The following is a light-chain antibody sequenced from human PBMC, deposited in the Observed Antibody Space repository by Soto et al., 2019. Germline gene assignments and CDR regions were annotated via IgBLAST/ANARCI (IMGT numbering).Light chain of an antibody. J-gene: IGKJ2*01. V-gene: IGKV3-15*01. CDR2: GAS. CDR1: QIVSNN. CDR3: HQSNNGPYT. Sequence: EIVMTQSPATLSVSPGERVTRSCRASQIVSNNLAWYQQKPGQANRLISYGASTTATGIPARFSGSGSVTETTLTISSLHTDDFAVYFCHQSNNGPYTCGQGPKMDI.